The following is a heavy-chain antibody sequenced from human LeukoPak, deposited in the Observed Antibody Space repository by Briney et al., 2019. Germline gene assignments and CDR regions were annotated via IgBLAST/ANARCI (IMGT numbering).Heavy chain of an antibody. CDR1: GFTFSGYE. Sequence: GGSLRLSCAASGFTFSGYEMNWVRQAPGKGLEWVSYISSSGSIIYYADSVKGRFTISRDNAKNSLYLQMNSLRAQDPAVYYCARAPATPYSSSWAPDYYYYGMDVWGQGTTVTVSS. D-gene: IGHD6-13*01. J-gene: IGHJ6*02. CDR3: ARAPATPYSSSWAPDYYYYGMDV. V-gene: IGHV3-48*03. CDR2: ISSSGSII.